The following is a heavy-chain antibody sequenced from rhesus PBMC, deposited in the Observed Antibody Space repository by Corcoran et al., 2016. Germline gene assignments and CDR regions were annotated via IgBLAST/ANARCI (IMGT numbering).Heavy chain of an antibody. CDR1: GGSISSSY. Sequence: QLQLQESGPGLVKPSETLSVTCAVSGGSISSSYWSWIRQAPGKGLEWIGYIYGSGSSTTANPSLKLRVTLSVDTSRNQLSLKLSSVTAADTAVSYCARGRYWYDYWGQGVLVTVSS. D-gene: IGHD2-21*01. V-gene: IGHV4-169*01. J-gene: IGHJ4*01. CDR2: IYGSGSST. CDR3: ARGRYWYDY.